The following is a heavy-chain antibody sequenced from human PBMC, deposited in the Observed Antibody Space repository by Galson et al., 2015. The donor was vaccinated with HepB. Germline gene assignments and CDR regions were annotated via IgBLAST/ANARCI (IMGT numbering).Heavy chain of an antibody. CDR3: ARGRIGVDTATFDY. V-gene: IGHV3-30*04. J-gene: IGHJ4*02. Sequence: SLRLSCAASGFTFSSYAMSWVRQAPGKGLEWVAVISYDGSNKYYADSVKGRFTISRDNSKNTLYLQMNSLRAENTAVYYCARGRIGVDTATFDYWGQGTLVTVSS. CDR1: GFTFSSYA. D-gene: IGHD5-18*01. CDR2: ISYDGSNK.